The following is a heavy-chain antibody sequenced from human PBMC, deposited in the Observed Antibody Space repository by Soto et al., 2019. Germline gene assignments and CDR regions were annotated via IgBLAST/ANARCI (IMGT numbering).Heavy chain of an antibody. CDR3: AKGEGVGATPDGANC. D-gene: IGHD1-26*01. Sequence: EVQVLESGGGLVQPGGSLRLSCAASGFIFGNFGMNWVRQAPGKGLEWVSGVRSDGDTTYNAESVEGRFTVFRDTSRNTVYLQMNNLRAEDTAIYYCAKGEGVGATPDGANCWGQGTLVTVSS. V-gene: IGHV3-23*01. CDR2: VRSDGDTT. CDR1: GFIFGNFG. J-gene: IGHJ4*02.